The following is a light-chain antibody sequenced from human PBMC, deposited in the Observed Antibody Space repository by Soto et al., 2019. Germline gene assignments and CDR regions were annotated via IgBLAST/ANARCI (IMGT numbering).Light chain of an antibody. CDR3: QQYYSYPYT. CDR2: KAS. V-gene: IGKV1-5*03. Sequence: DIQMTQSPFTLSASVGDRVTITCRASQSISSWLAWYQQKPGKAPKLLIYKASSLESGVPSRFSGSGSGTEFTLTISSLQPDDFATYYCQQYYSYPYTFGQGTKLEIK. CDR1: QSISSW. J-gene: IGKJ2*01.